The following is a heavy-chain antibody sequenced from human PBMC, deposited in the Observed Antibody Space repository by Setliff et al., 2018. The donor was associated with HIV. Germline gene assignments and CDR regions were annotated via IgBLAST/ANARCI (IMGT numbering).Heavy chain of an antibody. J-gene: IGHJ6*02. V-gene: IGHV4-34*01. CDR2: IYHSENT. D-gene: IGHD2-2*01. Sequence: TSETLSLTCAVYGGSFSGYYWSWVRQAPGKGLEWIGEIYHSENTNYNPSLKSRVSMSVDKSKSQFSVKLTSVTAADTAVYYCARGHCSGTNCYGVDYYGMDVWGQGTTVTVSS. CDR3: ARGHCSGTNCYGVDYYGMDV. CDR1: GGSFSGYY.